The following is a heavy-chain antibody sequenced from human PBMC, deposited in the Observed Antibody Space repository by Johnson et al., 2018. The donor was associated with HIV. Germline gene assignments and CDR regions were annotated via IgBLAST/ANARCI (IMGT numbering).Heavy chain of an antibody. D-gene: IGHD3-22*01. V-gene: IGHV3-9*01. J-gene: IGHJ3*02. CDR1: AFPFDDHA. CDR3: ARDRGYWDAFDI. Sequence: VQLVESGGGLVQPGRSLRLSCAASAFPFDDHALHWVRQTPGKGLQWFSIILKGRLTISRDNAKNSLYLQMNSLRAEATAVYYCARDRGYWDAFDIWGQGTMVTVSS. CDR2: I.